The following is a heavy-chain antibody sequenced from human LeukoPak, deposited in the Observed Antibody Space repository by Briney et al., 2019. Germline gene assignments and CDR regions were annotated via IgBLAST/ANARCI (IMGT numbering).Heavy chain of an antibody. CDR1: GYTFTSYG. CDR2: ISAYNGNT. V-gene: IGHV1-18*01. J-gene: IGHJ4*02. D-gene: IGHD6-19*01. CDR3: AREYSSGGPLDY. Sequence: ASVKVSCKASGYTFTSYGIGWVRQAPGQGLEWMGWISAYNGNTNYAQKLQGRVTMTTDTSTSTAYMELRSLRSDDTAVYYCAREYSSGGPLDYWGQGTLVTVSS.